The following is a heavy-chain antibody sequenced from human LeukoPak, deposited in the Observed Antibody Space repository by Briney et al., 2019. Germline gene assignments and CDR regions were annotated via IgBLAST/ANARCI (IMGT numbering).Heavy chain of an antibody. J-gene: IGHJ6*04. D-gene: IGHD3-10*02. V-gene: IGHV3-48*04. CDR2: MSDSGSTI. Sequence: PGGSLRLSCAASGFTFSIYGMSWVRQAPGRGLEWVSAMSDSGSTIYYADSVKGRFTISRDNAKNSLYLQMNSLRAEDTAVYYCAELGITMIGGVWGKGTTVTISS. CDR1: GFTFSIYG. CDR3: AELGITMIGGV.